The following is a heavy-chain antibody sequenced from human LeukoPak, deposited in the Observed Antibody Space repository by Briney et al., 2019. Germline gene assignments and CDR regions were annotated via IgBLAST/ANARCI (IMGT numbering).Heavy chain of an antibody. CDR1: EFTFSNYW. CDR2: INQDGSEK. CDR3: ARVIGWDEPFDL. J-gene: IGHJ3*01. V-gene: IGHV3-7*01. Sequence: GGSLRLSCVVSEFTFSNYWMGWVRQAPGKGLEWVASINQDGSEKYYLDSVKSRFTTSRDNAKNTLYLQMNSLRVEDTAVYYCARVIGWDEPFDLWGHGTLVTVSS. D-gene: IGHD1-26*01.